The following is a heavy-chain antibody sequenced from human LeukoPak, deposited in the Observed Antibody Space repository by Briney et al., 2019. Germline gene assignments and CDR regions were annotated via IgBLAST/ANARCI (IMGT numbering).Heavy chain of an antibody. Sequence: ASVKVSCKASGYTFTGYYMHWVRQAPGRGLEWMGWINPNSGGTNYAQKFQGWVTMTRDTSISTAYMELSRLRSDDTAVYYCARSGYSYGYAIDYWGQGTLVTVSS. CDR2: INPNSGGT. CDR3: ARSGYSYGYAIDY. D-gene: IGHD5-18*01. CDR1: GYTFTGYY. V-gene: IGHV1-2*04. J-gene: IGHJ4*02.